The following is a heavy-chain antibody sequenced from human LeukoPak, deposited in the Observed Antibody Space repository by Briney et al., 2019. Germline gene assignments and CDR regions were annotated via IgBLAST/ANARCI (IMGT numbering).Heavy chain of an antibody. CDR3: AKEGYYYGSGTRPDAFDI. CDR1: GFTFSSYA. V-gene: IGHV3-30*04. Sequence: GGSLRLSCAASGFTFSSYAMHWVRQAPGKGLEWVAVISYDGSNKYYADSVKGRFTISRDNSKNTLYLQMNSLRAEDTAVYYCAKEGYYYGSGTRPDAFDIWGQGTMVTVSS. D-gene: IGHD3-10*01. J-gene: IGHJ3*02. CDR2: ISYDGSNK.